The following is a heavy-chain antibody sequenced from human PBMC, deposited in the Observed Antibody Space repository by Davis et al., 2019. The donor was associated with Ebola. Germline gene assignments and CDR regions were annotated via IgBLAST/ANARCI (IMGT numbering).Heavy chain of an antibody. CDR1: GFTFSSYA. CDR2: ISGSGGST. Sequence: GESLKISCAASGFTFSSYAMSWVRQAPGKGLEWVSAISGSGGSTYYADSVKGRFTISRDNSKNTLYLQMNSLRAEDTAVYYCAKGLRYGDYGMDVWGQGSTVTVSS. D-gene: IGHD4-17*01. V-gene: IGHV3-23*01. J-gene: IGHJ6*02. CDR3: AKGLRYGDYGMDV.